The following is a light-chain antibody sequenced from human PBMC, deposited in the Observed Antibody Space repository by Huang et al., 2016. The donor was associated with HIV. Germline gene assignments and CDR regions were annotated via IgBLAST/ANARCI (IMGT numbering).Light chain of an antibody. CDR3: QQLNNYPIT. Sequence: IQLNQSPTYMSASVGDRVTITCRAMQDISTNLAWYQQKPGEAPKVLIYAASHLQSGVPSRFSGSVSGIYFTLTITNLQPEDFTTYYCQQLNNYPITFGQGTRLDIK. V-gene: IGKV1-9*01. CDR1: QDISTN. J-gene: IGKJ5*01. CDR2: AAS.